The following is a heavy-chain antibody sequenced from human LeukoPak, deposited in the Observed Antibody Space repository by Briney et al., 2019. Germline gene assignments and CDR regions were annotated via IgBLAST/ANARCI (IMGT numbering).Heavy chain of an antibody. D-gene: IGHD6-13*01. V-gene: IGHV3-23*01. CDR1: GFTFSNFA. Sequence: GGSLRLSCAASGFTFSNFAMSWVRQAPGKGLEWVSAISGSGSSTYYADSVKGRFTISRDNSKNTLYLQMNSLGAEDTAVYYCAKDEEQQLATYYFDYWGQGTLVTVSS. CDR3: AKDEEQQLATYYFDY. CDR2: ISGSGSST. J-gene: IGHJ4*02.